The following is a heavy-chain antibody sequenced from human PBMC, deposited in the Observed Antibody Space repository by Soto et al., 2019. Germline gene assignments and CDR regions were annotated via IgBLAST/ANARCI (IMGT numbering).Heavy chain of an antibody. D-gene: IGHD1-1*01. CDR2: ISWNSGSI. Sequence: EVQLVESGGGLVQPGRSLRLSCAASGFTFDDYAMHWVRQAPGKGLEWVSGISWNSGSIGYVDSVKGRFTISRDNAKNSLYLQMNSLRAEDTALSYCAKASNWNSYYGMDVWGQGTTVTVSS. V-gene: IGHV3-9*01. J-gene: IGHJ6*02. CDR3: AKASNWNSYYGMDV. CDR1: GFTFDDYA.